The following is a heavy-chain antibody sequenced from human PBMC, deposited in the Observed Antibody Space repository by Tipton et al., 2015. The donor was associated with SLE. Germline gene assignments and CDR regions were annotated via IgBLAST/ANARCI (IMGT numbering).Heavy chain of an antibody. V-gene: IGHV3-9*01. CDR2: ISWNSGDI. D-gene: IGHD3-22*01. CDR1: GFIFGDYA. J-gene: IGHJ4*02. Sequence: SLRLSCAASGFIFGDYAMHWVRQAPGKGLEWVSGISWNSGDIGYADSVKGRFTITRDNAKNSLFLQMNSLRSEDTAFYYCARDHYYDTSDYYGSPFDYWGQGTLVTVSS. CDR3: ARDHYYDTSDYYGSPFDY.